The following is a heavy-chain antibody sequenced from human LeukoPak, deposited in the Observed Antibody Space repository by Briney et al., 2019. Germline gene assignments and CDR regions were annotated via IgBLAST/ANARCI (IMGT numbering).Heavy chain of an antibody. D-gene: IGHD3-10*01. J-gene: IGHJ6*02. CDR2: IWYDGSNK. CDR3: ARAGSGEYGLDV. CDR1: GFTFRSYG. V-gene: IGHV3-33*01. Sequence: GGSLRLSCAASGFTFRSYGMQWVRQAPGEGLDWVALIWYDGSNKYYADSVKGRSIISRDNSRNTLYLQMNSLRAEDTAVYYCARAGSGEYGLDVWGQGTTVIVSS.